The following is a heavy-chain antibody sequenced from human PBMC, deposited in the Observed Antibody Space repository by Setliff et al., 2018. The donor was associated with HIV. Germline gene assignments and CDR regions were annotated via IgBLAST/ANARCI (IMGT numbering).Heavy chain of an antibody. J-gene: IGHJ5*02. D-gene: IGHD2-8*01. CDR3: VRDDSNGPNSLDP. Sequence: QPGGSLRLSCAASGFNFNNHAMHWVRQAPGKGPECVAVISDDGSAKYYGDSVKGRFTISRDNSKDTLYLDLNSLRSEDTAVYYCVRDDSNGPNSLDPWGQGTLVTVSS. V-gene: IGHV3-30*04. CDR1: GFNFNNHA. CDR2: ISDDGSAK.